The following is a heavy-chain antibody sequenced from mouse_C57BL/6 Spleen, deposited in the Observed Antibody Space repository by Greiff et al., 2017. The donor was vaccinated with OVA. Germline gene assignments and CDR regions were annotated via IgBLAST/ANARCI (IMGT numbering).Heavy chain of an antibody. V-gene: IGHV1-69*01. J-gene: IGHJ4*01. CDR2: IDPSDSYT. CDR1: GYTFTSYW. D-gene: IGHD6-2*01. Sequence: QVQLQQPGAELVMPGASVKLSCKASGYTFTSYWMHWVKQRPGQGLEWIGEIDPSDSYTNYNQKFKGKSTLTVDKSSSTAYMQLSSLTSEDSAVDYCARTSLRGDAMDYWGQGTSVTVSS. CDR3: ARTSLRGDAMDY.